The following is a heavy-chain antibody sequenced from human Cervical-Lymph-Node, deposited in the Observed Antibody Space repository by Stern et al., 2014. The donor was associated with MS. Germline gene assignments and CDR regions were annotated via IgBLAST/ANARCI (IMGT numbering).Heavy chain of an antibody. CDR2: MNTHSGNT. CDR1: GYTFTNFD. CDR3: ATRYGSGSYYSYYNGLDV. Sequence: VKLVESGAEVKKPGASVKVSCKASGYTFTNFDISWVRQAAGQGLEWLGWMNTHSGNTGYAQKFQGRVTMTRDTSISTAYMELSSLRSEDTAVYYCATRYGSGSYYSYYNGLDVWGQGTTVTVSS. J-gene: IGHJ6*02. D-gene: IGHD3-10*01. V-gene: IGHV1-8*01.